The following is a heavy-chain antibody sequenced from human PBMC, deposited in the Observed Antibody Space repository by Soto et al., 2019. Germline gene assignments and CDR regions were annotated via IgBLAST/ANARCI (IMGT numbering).Heavy chain of an antibody. J-gene: IGHJ5*02. CDR2: ISIDGTRT. D-gene: IGHD6-13*01. CDR3: VRDLGSSDLDP. V-gene: IGHV3-30*01. CDR1: GFSLYSYV. Sequence: QAQLVESGGGVVQPGGSLRLSCVASGFSLYSYVIHWVRQTPGKGLQWVAVISIDGTRTYYADSVKGRFTVSRDNSTNAQYLQMYGLTIEDTAIYYSVRDLGSSDLDPWAQGTLVSVSS.